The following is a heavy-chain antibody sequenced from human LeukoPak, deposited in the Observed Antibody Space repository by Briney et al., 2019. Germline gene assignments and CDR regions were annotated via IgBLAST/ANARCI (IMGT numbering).Heavy chain of an antibody. J-gene: IGHJ4*02. D-gene: IGHD3-10*01. CDR2: IYYSGST. V-gene: IGHV4-39*07. CDR3: ARGVPFDY. CDR1: DGSISSSGYY. Sequence: SETLSLTCTVSDGSISSSGYYWGWIRQPPGRGLEWIGSIYYSGSTYYNPSLKSRVTISVDTSKNQFSLKLSSVTAADTAVYYCARGVPFDYWGQGTLVTVSS.